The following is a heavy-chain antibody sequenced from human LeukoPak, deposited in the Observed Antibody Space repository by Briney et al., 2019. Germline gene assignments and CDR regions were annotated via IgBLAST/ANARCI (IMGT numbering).Heavy chain of an antibody. J-gene: IGHJ4*02. CDR3: AEDVRGVIRRYYFDY. CDR2: IWYDGSNK. Sequence: PGGSLRLSCAASGFTFSSYGMHWVRQAPGKGLEWVAVIWYDGSNKYYADSVKGRFTISRDNSKNTLYLQMNSLRAEDTARYLFAEDVRGVIRRYYFDYWGQGTLVTLSS. V-gene: IGHV3-33*06. D-gene: IGHD3-10*01. CDR1: GFTFSSYG.